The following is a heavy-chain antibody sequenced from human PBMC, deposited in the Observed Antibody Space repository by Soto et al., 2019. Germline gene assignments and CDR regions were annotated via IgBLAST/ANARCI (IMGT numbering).Heavy chain of an antibody. V-gene: IGHV4-30-4*01. CDR1: GGSISSGDYY. Sequence: SETLSLTCTVSGGSISSGDYYWSWIRQPPGKGLEWIGYIYYSGSTYYNPSLKSRVTISVDTSKNQFSLKLSSVTAADTAVYYCASYRPLHYYYGMDVWGQGTTVTVSS. CDR2: IYYSGST. CDR3: ASYRPLHYYYGMDV. J-gene: IGHJ6*02.